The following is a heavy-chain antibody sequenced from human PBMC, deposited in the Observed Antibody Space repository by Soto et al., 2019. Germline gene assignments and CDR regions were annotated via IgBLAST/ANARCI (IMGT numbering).Heavy chain of an antibody. Sequence: GESLKISCKGSGYSFTSYWIGWVRQMPGEGLEWMGLIYPGDSDTRYSPSFQGQVTISADKSINTAYLQWSSLKAADTAMYYCARRITMARGVVPHAFDIWGQATVVTVPS. CDR2: IYPGDSDT. D-gene: IGHD3-10*01. J-gene: IGHJ3*02. V-gene: IGHV5-51*01. CDR1: GYSFTSYW. CDR3: ARRITMARGVVPHAFDI.